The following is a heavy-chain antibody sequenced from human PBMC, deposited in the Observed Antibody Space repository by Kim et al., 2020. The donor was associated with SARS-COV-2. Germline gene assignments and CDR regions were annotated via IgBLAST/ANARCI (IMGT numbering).Heavy chain of an antibody. Sequence: GGSLRLSCAVSGFTFISYAMSWVRQAPGKGLEWVSAISGSGGTYYADAVKGRCTISRENSTNTMSLQMNSLRAADKAVEYCAEEVAAGGIHILDYQGQG. V-gene: IGHV3-23*01. D-gene: IGHD6-13*01. CDR3: AEEVAAGGIHILDY. CDR1: GFTFISYA. J-gene: IGHJ4*02. CDR2: ISGSGGT.